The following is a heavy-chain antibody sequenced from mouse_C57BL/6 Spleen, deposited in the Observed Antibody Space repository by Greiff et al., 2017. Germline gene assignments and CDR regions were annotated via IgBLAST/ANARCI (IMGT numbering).Heavy chain of an antibody. Sequence: EVKLMESGGGLVQPGGSLSLSCAASGFTFTDYYMSWVRQPPGKALEWLGFIRNKANGYTTEYSASVKGRFNISRDNSQSSLYLQMNALRAEDSATYYCARYRGYYDYDDYAMDYWGQGTSVTVSS. CDR2: IRNKANGYTT. V-gene: IGHV7-3*01. D-gene: IGHD2-4*01. J-gene: IGHJ4*01. CDR1: GFTFTDYY. CDR3: ARYRGYYDYDDYAMDY.